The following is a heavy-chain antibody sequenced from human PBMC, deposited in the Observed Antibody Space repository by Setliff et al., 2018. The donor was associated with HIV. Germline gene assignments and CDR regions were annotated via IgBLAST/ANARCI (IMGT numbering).Heavy chain of an antibody. D-gene: IGHD4-17*01. CDR1: GGSISSTTYW. V-gene: IGHV4-39*02. Sequence: SETLSLTCTVSGGSISSTTYWWGWIRQPPGKGLEWIGEINQSGGINYNPSLKSRVTISIDTSNNQISLRLSFVTAADTAMYYCVRDDYGYNGKGFDYWGPGTLVTVSS. CDR3: VRDDYGYNGKGFDY. J-gene: IGHJ4*02. CDR2: INQSGGI.